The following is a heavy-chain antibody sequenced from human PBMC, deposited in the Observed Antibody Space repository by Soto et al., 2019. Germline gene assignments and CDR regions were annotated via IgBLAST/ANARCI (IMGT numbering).Heavy chain of an antibody. J-gene: IGHJ4*02. CDR3: AREGGDFVQVPYY. Sequence: SETLSLTCSVSGVSINRGDYYWSWIRQSPGRGLEWIGSIYYNGDTNYNPSLGSRVTMSVDTSKNQFFLFLHSVVAADTAFYFCAREGGDFVQVPYYWGQGTLVTVSS. CDR1: GVSINRGDYY. CDR2: IYYNGDT. D-gene: IGHD3-3*01. V-gene: IGHV4-30-4*01.